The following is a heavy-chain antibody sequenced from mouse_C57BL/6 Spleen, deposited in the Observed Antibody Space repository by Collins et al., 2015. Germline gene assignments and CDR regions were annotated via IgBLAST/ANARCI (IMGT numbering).Heavy chain of an antibody. Sequence: EVQLQQSGPELVKPGASVKIPCKASGYTFTDYNMDWVKQSHGKSLEWIGDINPNNGGTIYNQKFKGKATLTVDKSSSTAYMELRSLTSEDTAVYYCARSLITTVVYWYFDVWGTGTTVTVSS. V-gene: IGHV1-18*01. CDR2: INPNNGGT. D-gene: IGHD1-1*01. CDR3: ARSLITTVVYWYFDV. J-gene: IGHJ1*03. CDR1: GYTFTDYN.